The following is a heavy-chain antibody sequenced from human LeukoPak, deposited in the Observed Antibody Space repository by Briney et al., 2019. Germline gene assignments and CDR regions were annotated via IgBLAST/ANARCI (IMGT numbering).Heavy chain of an antibody. CDR1: GFTFSSYG. CDR2: IWYDGSNK. D-gene: IGHD6-13*01. J-gene: IGHJ4*02. CDR3: ARDMRSSNKPRGPTDY. Sequence: GGSLRLSCAASGFTFSSYGMHWVRQAPGKGLEWVAVIWYDGSNKYYADSVKGRFTISRDNSKNTLYLQMNSLRAEDTAVYYCARDMRSSNKPRGPTDYWGQGTLVTVSS. V-gene: IGHV3-33*01.